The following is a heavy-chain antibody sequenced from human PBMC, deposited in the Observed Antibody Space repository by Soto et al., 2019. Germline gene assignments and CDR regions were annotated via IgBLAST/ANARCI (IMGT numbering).Heavy chain of an antibody. CDR3: ARADYGDYGVNYYYGVDV. D-gene: IGHD4-17*01. CDR1: GFTFSSYA. J-gene: IGHJ6*02. Sequence: GGSLRLSCAASGFTFSSYAMSWVRQAPGKGLEWVSVISSSSSTIYYADSVKGRFTISRDNAKNSLYLQMNSLRDEDTAVYYCARADYGDYGVNYYYGVDVWGQGTTVTVS. CDR2: ISSSSSTI. V-gene: IGHV3-48*02.